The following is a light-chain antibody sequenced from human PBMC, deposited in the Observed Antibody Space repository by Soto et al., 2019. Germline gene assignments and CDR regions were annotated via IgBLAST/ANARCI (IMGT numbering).Light chain of an antibody. V-gene: IGKV1-5*01. CDR3: QQYSTLWT. Sequence: DIQMTQSPSTLSASVGNRVTITCRASQSVSRWLAWYQQKPGKAPKLLIYDASSLESGVPSRFSGSGSGTDFPLTINSQPHGDSANYYCQQYSTLWTFGQGTKVEIK. CDR1: QSVSRW. J-gene: IGKJ1*01. CDR2: DAS.